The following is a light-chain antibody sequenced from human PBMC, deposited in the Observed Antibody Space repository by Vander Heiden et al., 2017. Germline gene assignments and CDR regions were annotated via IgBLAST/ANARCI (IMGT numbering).Light chain of an antibody. CDR1: QSINSN. CDR3: LQYHNWTPWT. J-gene: IGKJ1*01. Sequence: VLTQSPATLSVSPGNRATRYSRASQSINSNLAGYQQKPGQSPRLLINGAAKRATGSPARFSGSGSGTEFTLTISSLQSEDFAVYYCLQYHNWTPWTFGQGTKVEIK. V-gene: IGKV3-15*01. CDR2: GAA.